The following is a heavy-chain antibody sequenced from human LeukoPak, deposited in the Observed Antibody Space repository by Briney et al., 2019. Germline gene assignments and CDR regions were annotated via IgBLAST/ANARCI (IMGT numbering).Heavy chain of an antibody. CDR2: IGSSSSYI. CDR1: GFTFSSYS. CDR3: ARDYGDYAGEFDY. J-gene: IGHJ4*02. D-gene: IGHD4-17*01. Sequence: GGSLRLSCAASGFTFSSYSMNWVRQAPGKGLGWVSSIGSSSSYIYYADSVKGRFTISRDNAKNSLYLQMNSLRAEDTAVYYCARDYGDYAGEFDYWGQGTLVTVSS. V-gene: IGHV3-21*01.